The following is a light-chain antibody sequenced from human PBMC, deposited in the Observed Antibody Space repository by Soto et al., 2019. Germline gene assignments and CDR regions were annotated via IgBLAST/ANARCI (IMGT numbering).Light chain of an antibody. Sequence: DIQMTQSPSSVSASVGDRVTITCRASQGISGYLLWFQQKPGKAPKLLIYGASTLQSGVPSMFSGSGSGTDFTLTITSLQPEDFATYYCQQANSYPRTFGPGTKVDFK. V-gene: IGKV1-12*01. CDR3: QQANSYPRT. CDR1: QGISGY. CDR2: GAS. J-gene: IGKJ3*01.